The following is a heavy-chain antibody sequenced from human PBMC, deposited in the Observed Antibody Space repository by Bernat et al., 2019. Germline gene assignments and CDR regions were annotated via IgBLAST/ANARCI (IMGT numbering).Heavy chain of an antibody. CDR3: AQRMAAMGNALDV. J-gene: IGHJ3*01. CDR2: IFWDDDK. V-gene: IGHV2-5*02. Sequence: QITLKESGLTLVKPTQTLTLTCTFSGFSLTTSGVGVGWFRQPPGKALEWLGIIFWDDDKRYSPSLKSRLTSTRDTSKNQVILTMTNMDPVDMATDYCAQRMAAMGNALDVWDQGKMVTVSS. D-gene: IGHD1-26*01. CDR1: GFSLTTSGVG.